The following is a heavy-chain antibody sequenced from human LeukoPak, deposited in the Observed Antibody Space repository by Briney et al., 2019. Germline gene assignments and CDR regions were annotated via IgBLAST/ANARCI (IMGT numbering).Heavy chain of an antibody. CDR3: ARGWGFYYFDS. CDR1: GFTFSAYT. CDR2: FTSSSSSI. V-gene: IGHV3-21*01. J-gene: IGHJ4*02. D-gene: IGHD2/OR15-2a*01. Sequence: GGSLRLSRAASGFTFSAYTMSWVRQAPGKGLEWVPSFTSSSSSIYYADSVKGRFTISRDNAKNSLYLQLNSLRAEDTAVYYCARGWGFYYFDSWGQGTLVTVSS.